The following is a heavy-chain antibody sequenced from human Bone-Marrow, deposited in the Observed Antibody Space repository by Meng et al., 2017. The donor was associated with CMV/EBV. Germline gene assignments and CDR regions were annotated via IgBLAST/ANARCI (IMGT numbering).Heavy chain of an antibody. CDR2: IYSGGSI. Sequence: GESLKISCAASAFSVGSNYMNWVRQAPGKGLEWVSVIYSGGSIYYADFVEGRFTISRDNSKNTVYLQMNSLRAEDTAVYYCAKGEDGMDVWGQGTTVTVSS. J-gene: IGHJ6*02. CDR1: AFSVGSNY. V-gene: IGHV3-66*02. CDR3: AKGEDGMDV.